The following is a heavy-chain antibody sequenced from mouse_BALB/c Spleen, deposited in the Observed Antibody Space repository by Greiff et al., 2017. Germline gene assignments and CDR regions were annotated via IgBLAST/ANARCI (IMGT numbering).Heavy chain of an antibody. V-gene: IGHV1-26*01. CDR3: ARSLGDLPPYFDY. D-gene: IGHD2-1*01. CDR1: GYSFTGYY. Sequence: EVQLQQSGPELVKPGASVKISCKASGYSFTGYYMHWVKQSHVKSLEWIGRINPYNGATSYNQNFKDKASLTVDKSSSTAYMELHSLTSEDSAVYYCARSLGDLPPYFDYWGQGTTLTVSS. J-gene: IGHJ2*01. CDR2: INPYNGAT.